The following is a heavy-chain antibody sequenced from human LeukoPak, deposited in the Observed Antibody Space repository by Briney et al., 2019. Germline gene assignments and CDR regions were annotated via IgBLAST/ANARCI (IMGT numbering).Heavy chain of an antibody. CDR1: GGSISSYY. CDR2: IYTSGST. J-gene: IGHJ4*02. CDR3: ARVRVSSGSHPWYFDY. D-gene: IGHD3-22*01. Sequence: PSGTLSLTCTVSGGSISSYYWSWIRQPPGKGLEWIGYIYTSGSTNYNPSLKSRVTVSVDTSKNQFSLKLSSVTAADTAVYFCARVRVSSGSHPWYFDYWGQGTLVTVSS. V-gene: IGHV4-4*09.